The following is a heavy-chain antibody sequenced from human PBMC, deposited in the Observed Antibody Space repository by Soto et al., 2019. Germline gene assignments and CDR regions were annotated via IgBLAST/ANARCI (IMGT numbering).Heavy chain of an antibody. CDR1: GFTFRNYA. CDR2: IRNITYGETT. Sequence: EVQLLESGGGLVQPGRSLRLSCTTSGFTFRNYALNWVRQAPGKGLEWVGLIRNITYGETTEYAASVRGRFTVSRDDSNGIAYLQMNSLKTEDSAVYYCTRAESPAIAYFLDNWGQGTLVTVSS. V-gene: IGHV3-49*04. J-gene: IGHJ4*02. CDR3: TRAESPAIAYFLDN. D-gene: IGHD2-8*01.